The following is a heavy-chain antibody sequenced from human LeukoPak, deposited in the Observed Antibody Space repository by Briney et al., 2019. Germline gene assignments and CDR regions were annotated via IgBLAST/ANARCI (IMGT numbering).Heavy chain of an antibody. CDR2: INHSGST. CDR3: ARGRRADRPTTAKTYDY. V-gene: IGHV4-34*01. Sequence: SETLSPTCAVYGGSFSGYYWSWIRRPPGKGLEWIGEINHSGSTNYNPSLKSRVTISVDTSKNQFSLKLSSVTAADTAVYYCARGRRADRPTTAKTYDYWGQGTLVTVSS. J-gene: IGHJ4*02. D-gene: IGHD1-1*01. CDR1: GGSFSGYY.